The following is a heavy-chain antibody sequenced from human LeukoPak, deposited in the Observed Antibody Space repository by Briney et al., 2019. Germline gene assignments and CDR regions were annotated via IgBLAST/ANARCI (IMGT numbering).Heavy chain of an antibody. CDR1: GFTFSSYA. J-gene: IGHJ4*02. CDR2: TRNKANSYTT. CDR3: ARVPHYYGSGDLDY. Sequence: GGSLRLSCAASGFTFSSYAMSWVRQAPGKGLEWVGRTRNKANSYTTEYAASVKGRFTISRDDSKNSLYLQMNSLKTEDTAVYYCARVPHYYGSGDLDYWGQGTLVTVSS. D-gene: IGHD3-10*01. V-gene: IGHV3-72*01.